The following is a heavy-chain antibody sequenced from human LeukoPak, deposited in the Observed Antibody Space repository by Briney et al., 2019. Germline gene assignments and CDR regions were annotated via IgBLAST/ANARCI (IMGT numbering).Heavy chain of an antibody. CDR2: ISSDGSIT. D-gene: IGHD3-10*01. CDR3: ARSGYYNGYDY. V-gene: IGHV3-74*03. Sequence: GGSLRLSCVASGFTLSGHWMHWVRQAPGKGLMGVSRISSDGSITTYADSVKGRFTISRDIARNTLYLQMNSLTADDTALYYCARSGYYNGYDYWGQGTLVTVSS. J-gene: IGHJ4*02. CDR1: GFTLSGHW.